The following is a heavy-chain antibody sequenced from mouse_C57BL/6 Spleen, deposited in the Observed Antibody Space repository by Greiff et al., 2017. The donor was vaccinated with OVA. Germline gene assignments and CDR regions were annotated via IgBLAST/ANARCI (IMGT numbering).Heavy chain of an antibody. CDR2: INPSNGGT. CDR1: GYTFTSYW. J-gene: IGHJ4*01. Sequence: VQLQQSGTELVKPGASVKLSCKASGYTFTSYWMHWVKQRPGQGLEWIGNINPSNGGTNYNEKFKSKATLTVDKSSSTAYMQLSSLTSEDSAVYYCARSGYDGYYPYAMDYWGQGTSVTFSS. D-gene: IGHD2-3*01. V-gene: IGHV1-53*01. CDR3: ARSGYDGYYPYAMDY.